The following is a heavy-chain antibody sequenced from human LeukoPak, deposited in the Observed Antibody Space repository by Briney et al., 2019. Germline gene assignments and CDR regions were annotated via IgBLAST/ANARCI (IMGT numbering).Heavy chain of an antibody. CDR1: LVSFSSDS. J-gene: IGHJ4*02. D-gene: IGHD3-22*01. V-gene: IGHV4-34*01. Sequence: PPETLSRTPALYLVSFSSDSWSWIRQPPGKGLEWIGEINHSVSTNYNPSLKSRDTLSVDTFKNQFSLKLSSVTAPDTAVYYCEGGDSSDYYWGYWGQGSLATVSS. CDR2: INHSVST. CDR3: EGGDSSDYYWGY.